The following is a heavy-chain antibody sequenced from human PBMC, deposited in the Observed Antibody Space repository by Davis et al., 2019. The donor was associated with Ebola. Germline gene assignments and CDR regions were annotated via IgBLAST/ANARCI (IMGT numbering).Heavy chain of an antibody. D-gene: IGHD6-13*01. CDR3: AKDSSSWAYYDSAGYPFDH. CDR2: ISAYNGQI. CDR1: GYTFTSYG. J-gene: IGHJ4*02. Sequence: ASVKVSCKTSGYTFTSYGISWQRQAPGQGLEWMGWISAYNGQIKYAQKFEGRVTMTTDTSTNTGYMELRSLKSDDTAMYYCAKDSSSWAYYDSAGYPFDHWGQGTLVTVSS. V-gene: IGHV1-18*01.